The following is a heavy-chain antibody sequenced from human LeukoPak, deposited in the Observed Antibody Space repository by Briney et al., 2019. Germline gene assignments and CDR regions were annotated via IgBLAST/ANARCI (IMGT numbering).Heavy chain of an antibody. V-gene: IGHV3-30*02. J-gene: IGHJ3*02. CDR1: GFTFSSYG. Sequence: GGSLRLSCAASGFTFSSYGMHWVRKAPGKGLGWVAFIRHDGSNKKYADSVKGRFTISRDNAKNSLFLQMNSLRAEDTAVYFCARDESGSRGIWANAFDIWGQGTMVTVSS. CDR2: IRHDGSNK. CDR3: ARDESGSRGIWANAFDI. D-gene: IGHD3-16*01.